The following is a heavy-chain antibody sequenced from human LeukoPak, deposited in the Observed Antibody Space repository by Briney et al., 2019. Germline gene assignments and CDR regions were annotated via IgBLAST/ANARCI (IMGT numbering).Heavy chain of an antibody. CDR3: AREIAAAGVFDY. Sequence: SHTLSLTCAISGDSVSSNSAAWNWIRQSPSRGLEWLGRTYYRHKWYNDYAVSVKSRITINPETSKNQSSLQLNSVTPEDTAVYDCAREIAAAGVFDYWGQGTLVTVSS. V-gene: IGHV6-1*01. CDR2: TYYRHKWYN. CDR1: GDSVSSNSAA. D-gene: IGHD6-13*01. J-gene: IGHJ4*02.